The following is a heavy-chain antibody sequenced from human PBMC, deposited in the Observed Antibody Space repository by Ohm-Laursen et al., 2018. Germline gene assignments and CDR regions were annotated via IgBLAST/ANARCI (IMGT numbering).Heavy chain of an antibody. J-gene: IGHJ3*02. D-gene: IGHD6-19*01. CDR3: ARFGGWPMAVGAFDI. CDR1: GYTFTSYY. CDR2: INPSGGST. V-gene: IGHV1-46*01. Sequence: ASVKVSCKASGYTFTSYYMHWVRQAPGQGLEWMGIINPSGGSTSYAQKFQGRVAMTRNTSISTAYMELSSLRSEDTAAYYCARFGGWPMAVGAFDIWGQGTMVTVSS.